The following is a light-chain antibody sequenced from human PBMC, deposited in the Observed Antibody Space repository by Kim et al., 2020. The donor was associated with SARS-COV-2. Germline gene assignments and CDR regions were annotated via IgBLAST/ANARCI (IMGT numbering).Light chain of an antibody. CDR2: GAS. J-gene: IGKJ2*03. CDR3: QQYGSSPFMYS. V-gene: IGKV3-20*01. Sequence: GTATPSRGGRQGVSSSYLGCYQQKAGQAPRLIFDGASSGATGTPERIGGSGSGTDFTPTISRVEPEDFAVYYWQQYGSSPFMYSCGQGTKLEI. CDR1: QGVSSSY.